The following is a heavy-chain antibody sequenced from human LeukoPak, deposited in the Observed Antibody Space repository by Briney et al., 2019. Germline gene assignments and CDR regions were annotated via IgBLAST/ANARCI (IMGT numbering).Heavy chain of an antibody. CDR3: ARDYGRSRDYGMDV. V-gene: IGHV3-74*01. D-gene: IGHD3-10*01. J-gene: IGHJ6*02. Sequence: GGSPRLSCAASGFTFSSYSMNWVRQAPGKGVVWVSRINSDGSSTTYADSVKGRFTISRDNAKNTLYLQMNSLRAEDTAVYFCARDYGRSRDYGMDVWGQGTTVTVSS. CDR1: GFTFSSYS. CDR2: INSDGSST.